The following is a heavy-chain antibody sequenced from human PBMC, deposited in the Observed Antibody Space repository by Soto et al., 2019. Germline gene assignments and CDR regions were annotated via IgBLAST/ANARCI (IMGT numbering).Heavy chain of an antibody. CDR2: IWFDGSNK. V-gene: IGHV3-33*01. D-gene: IGHD3-22*01. Sequence: GGSMRLSCAASGFTFSSYGMHWVRQAPGKGLEWVAVIWFDGSNKYYTDSVKGRFTISRDNSKNTLYLQMNSLRAEDTAEYYCARGGGNSMIVVARMDVWGQGTTVTVSS. CDR3: ARGGGNSMIVVARMDV. CDR1: GFTFSSYG. J-gene: IGHJ6*02.